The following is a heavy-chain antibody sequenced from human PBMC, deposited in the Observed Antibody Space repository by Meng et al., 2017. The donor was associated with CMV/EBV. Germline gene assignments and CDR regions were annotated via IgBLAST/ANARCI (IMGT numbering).Heavy chain of an antibody. V-gene: IGHV2-5*01. J-gene: IGHJ3*02. Sequence: SGPTLVNPTQTLTLTCTFSGFSLSTSGVGVGWIRQPPGKALEWLALIYWNDDKRYSPYLKSRLTITKDTSKNQVVLTMTNMDPVDTATYYCAHRRGVTWSGRAPDAFDIWGQGTMV. D-gene: IGHD3-3*01. CDR2: IYWNDDK. CDR3: AHRRGVTWSGRAPDAFDI. CDR1: GFSLSTSGVG.